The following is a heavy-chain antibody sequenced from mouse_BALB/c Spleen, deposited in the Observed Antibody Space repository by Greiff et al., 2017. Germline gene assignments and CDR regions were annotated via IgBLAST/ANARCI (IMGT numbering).Heavy chain of an antibody. CDR2: ISSGGSYT. CDR3: TRDQEGLRGTWFAY. J-gene: IGHJ3*01. D-gene: IGHD2-2*01. V-gene: IGHV5-6-4*01. CDR1: GFTFSSYT. Sequence: EVKLMESGGGLVKPGGSLKLSCAASGFTFSSYTMSWVRQTPEKRLEWVATISSGGSYTYYPDSVKGRFTISRDNAKNTLYLQMSSLKSEDTAMYYCTRDQEGLRGTWFAYWGQGTLVTVSA.